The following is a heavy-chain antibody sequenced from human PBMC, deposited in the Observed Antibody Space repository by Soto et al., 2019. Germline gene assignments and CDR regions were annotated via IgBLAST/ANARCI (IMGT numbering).Heavy chain of an antibody. D-gene: IGHD5-18*01. J-gene: IGHJ5*02. Sequence: EVQLLESGGDLVQPGGSLRLSCAASGFSFSSYSFTWVRQATGKGLEWVAGISIGGDKTWHADAVRGRFTISRVNSKNTVYLQMKSLRVDDTAVYYCAKGVGYGDHWGQGTLVTVSS. CDR3: AKGVGYGDH. V-gene: IGHV3-23*01. CDR1: GFSFSSYS. CDR2: ISIGGDKT.